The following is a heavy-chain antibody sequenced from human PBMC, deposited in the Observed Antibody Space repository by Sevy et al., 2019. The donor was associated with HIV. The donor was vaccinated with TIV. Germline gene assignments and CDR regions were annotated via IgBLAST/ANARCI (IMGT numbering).Heavy chain of an antibody. J-gene: IGHJ5*02. D-gene: IGHD1-26*01. CDR1: GFTFSDYW. V-gene: IGHV3-7*03. CDR2: IKQDGTEK. Sequence: GGSLRLSCATSGFTFSDYWMTWVRQTPGKGLEWVANIKQDGTEKNYVHSVRGRFTISRDNDKNSLYLQMNSLRVEDTAIYSCARDIGPANWFDPWGQGTLVTVSS. CDR3: ARDIGPANWFDP.